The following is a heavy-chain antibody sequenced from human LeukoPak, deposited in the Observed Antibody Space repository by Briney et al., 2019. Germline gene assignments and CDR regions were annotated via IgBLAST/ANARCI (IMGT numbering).Heavy chain of an antibody. Sequence: PGGSLRLSCAASGFTFSSYGMHWVRQAPGEGLEWVAFIRYDGSNKYYADSVKGRFTISRDNSKNTLYLQMNSLRAEDTAVYYCTKDRSGSYYAYFQHWGQGTLVTVSS. CDR3: TKDRSGSYYAYFQH. J-gene: IGHJ1*01. D-gene: IGHD1-26*01. V-gene: IGHV3-30*02. CDR1: GFTFSSYG. CDR2: IRYDGSNK.